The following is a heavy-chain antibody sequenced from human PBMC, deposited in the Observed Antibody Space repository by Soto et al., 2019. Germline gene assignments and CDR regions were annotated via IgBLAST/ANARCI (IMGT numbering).Heavy chain of an antibody. CDR3: ARPNYYDSSGYYKVGAFDI. D-gene: IGHD3-22*01. V-gene: IGHV5-51*01. CDR1: GYSFTSYW. J-gene: IGHJ3*02. Sequence: LGESLKISCKGSGYSFTSYWIGWVRQMPGKGLEWMGIIYPGDSDTRYSPSFQGQVTISADKSISTAYLQWSSLKASDTAMYYCARPNYYDSSGYYKVGAFDIWGQGTMVTVSS. CDR2: IYPGDSDT.